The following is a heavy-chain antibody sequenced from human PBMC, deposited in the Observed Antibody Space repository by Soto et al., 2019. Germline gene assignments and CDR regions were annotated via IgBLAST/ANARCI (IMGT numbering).Heavy chain of an antibody. V-gene: IGHV1-2*02. CDR2: INPNSGGT. Sequence: GASVKVSCKASGYTFTGYYMHWVRQAPGQGLEWMGWINPNSGGTNYAQKFQGRVTMTRDTSISTAYMELSRLRSDDTAVYYCARGIYYYGSGSPIWFDPWGQGXLVTVYS. J-gene: IGHJ5*02. D-gene: IGHD3-10*01. CDR1: GYTFTGYY. CDR3: ARGIYYYGSGSPIWFDP.